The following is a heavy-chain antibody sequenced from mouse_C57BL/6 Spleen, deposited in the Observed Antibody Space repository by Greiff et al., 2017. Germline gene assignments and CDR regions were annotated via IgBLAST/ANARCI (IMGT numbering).Heavy chain of an antibody. V-gene: IGHV1-55*01. CDR3: ARGYDVRYYFDY. CDR2: IYPGSGST. CDR1: GFNIKDYY. D-gene: IGHD2-3*01. J-gene: IGHJ2*01. Sequence: VQLQQSGAELVKPGASVKLSCTASGFNIKDYYMHWVKQRTEQGLEWIGDIYPGSGSTNYNEKFKSKATLTVDTSSSTAYMQLSSLTSEDSAVYYCARGYDVRYYFDYWGQGTTLTVSS.